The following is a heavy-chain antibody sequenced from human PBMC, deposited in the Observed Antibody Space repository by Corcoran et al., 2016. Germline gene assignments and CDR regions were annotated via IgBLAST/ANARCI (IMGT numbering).Heavy chain of an antibody. J-gene: IGHJ4*02. Sequence: EVQLLESGGDLVQPGESLRISCAASGFTFSSYAMTWVRQAPGKGLEWVSSISGSSDRTYYADSVKGRFTVSRDNSKDTLFLQMNSLRADDTAVYYCAKGSGTYFGVDYWGQGTLVTVSS. D-gene: IGHD1-26*01. V-gene: IGHV3-23*01. CDR2: ISGSSDRT. CDR3: AKGSGTYFGVDY. CDR1: GFTFSSYA.